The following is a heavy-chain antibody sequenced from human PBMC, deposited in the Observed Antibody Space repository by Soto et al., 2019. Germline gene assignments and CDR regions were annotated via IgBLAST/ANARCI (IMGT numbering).Heavy chain of an antibody. Sequence: PGGSLRLSCAASGFTFSSYSMNWVRQAPGKGREWVSSISSSSSYIYYADSVKGRFTIARDNAKNSLYLQMNSLRAEDTAVYYCAGAHRIAVAGGWFDPWGQGTLVTVSS. CDR3: AGAHRIAVAGGWFDP. V-gene: IGHV3-21*01. CDR2: ISSSSSYI. J-gene: IGHJ5*02. D-gene: IGHD6-19*01. CDR1: GFTFSSYS.